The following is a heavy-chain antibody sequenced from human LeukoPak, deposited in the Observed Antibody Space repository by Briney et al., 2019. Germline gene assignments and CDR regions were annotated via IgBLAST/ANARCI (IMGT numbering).Heavy chain of an antibody. Sequence: SETLSLTCAVSGYSISSGYYWGWIRQPPGKGLEWIGYIYYSGSTNYNPSLKSRVTISVDTSKNQFSLKLSSVTAADTAVYYCAIGWELRYWGQGTLVTVSS. CDR2: IYYSGST. CDR1: GYSISSGYY. D-gene: IGHD1-26*01. J-gene: IGHJ4*02. V-gene: IGHV4-61*01. CDR3: AIGWELRY.